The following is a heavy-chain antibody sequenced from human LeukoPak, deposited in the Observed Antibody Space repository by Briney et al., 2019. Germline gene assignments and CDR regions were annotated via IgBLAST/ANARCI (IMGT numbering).Heavy chain of an antibody. CDR2: INHSGST. CDR3: ARGGRVVVVAATPRAFDP. CDR1: GGSFSGYY. J-gene: IGHJ5*02. D-gene: IGHD2-15*01. V-gene: IGHV4-34*01. Sequence: PSETLSLTCAVYGGSFSGYYWSWIRQPPGKGLEWIGEINHSGSTNYNPPLKSRVTISVDTSKNQFSLKLSSVTAADTAVYYCARGGRVVVVAATPRAFDPWGQGTLVTVSS.